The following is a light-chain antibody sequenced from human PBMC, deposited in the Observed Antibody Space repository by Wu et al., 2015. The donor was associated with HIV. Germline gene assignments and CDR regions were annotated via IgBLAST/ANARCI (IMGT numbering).Light chain of an antibody. CDR2: GAS. CDR3: HQHYDSPLT. CDR1: QSVSSS. J-gene: IGKJ4*01. V-gene: IGKV3-20*01. Sequence: EIVLTQSPDTLSLSPGERATLSCRASQSVSSSLAWYQQKPGQAPRLLIYGASSRATGIPDRFSGSGSGTDFTLTISRLEPEDFAVYHCHQHYDSPLTFGGGTKVELK.